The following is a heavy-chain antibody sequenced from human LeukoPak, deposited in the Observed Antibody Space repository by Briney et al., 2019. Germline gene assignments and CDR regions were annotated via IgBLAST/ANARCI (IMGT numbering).Heavy chain of an antibody. D-gene: IGHD3-10*01. CDR1: GFTFSAYA. J-gene: IGHJ6*02. CDR2: TSYDGSVK. Sequence: PGRSLRLSCAASGFTFSAYAMHWVRQAPGKGLEWVAVTSYDGSVKYYADSVKGRFTISRDNSKNTLYLQMNSLRVEDTAIYYCAKAGPNLRGSGTDDQYGMDVWGQGTTVTVSS. V-gene: IGHV3-30*04. CDR3: AKAGPNLRGSGTDDQYGMDV.